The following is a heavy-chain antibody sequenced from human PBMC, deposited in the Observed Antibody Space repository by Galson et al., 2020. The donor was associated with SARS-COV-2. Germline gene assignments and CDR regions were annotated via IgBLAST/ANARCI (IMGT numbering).Heavy chain of an antibody. CDR2: MSASGVRT. CDR3: AKEEHSSGYYYIFDY. J-gene: IGHJ4*02. V-gene: IGHV3-23*01. D-gene: IGHD3-22*01. CDR1: GFPFSSYA. Sequence: GESLEISCAASGFPFSSYAMSWVRQAPGKGLEWVSSMSASGVRTSYADSLKGRFTITRDNSKNTLYLQMNSLRAEDTAVYYCAKEEHSSGYYYIFDYWGQGTLVTVSS.